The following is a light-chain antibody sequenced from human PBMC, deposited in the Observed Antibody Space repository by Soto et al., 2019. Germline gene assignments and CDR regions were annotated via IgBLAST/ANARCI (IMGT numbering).Light chain of an antibody. V-gene: IGLV1-44*01. CDR2: SNN. Sequence: QSALPQPPSASGTPGQRVTISCSGSSSNIGSNTVNWYQQLPGTAPKLLMYSNNQRPSGVPDRFSGSKSGTSASLAISGLQSEDEADYYCAAWDDSLNGFYVFGTGTKVTVL. CDR1: SSNIGSNT. J-gene: IGLJ1*01. CDR3: AAWDDSLNGFYV.